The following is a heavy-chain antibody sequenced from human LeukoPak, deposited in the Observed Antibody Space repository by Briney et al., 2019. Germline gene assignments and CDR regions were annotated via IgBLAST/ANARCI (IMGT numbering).Heavy chain of an antibody. CDR1: GYTFSSYD. CDR3: ARAAGGTRNYYMDV. CDR2: MNPNSGNT. V-gene: IGHV1-8*01. J-gene: IGHJ6*03. Sequence: ASVKVSCKASGYTFSSYDVNWVRQATGQGLEWMGCMNPNSGNTGYAQKFQGRVTIIRNTSISTAYMELSSLRSEDTAVYYCARAAGGTRNYYMDVWGKGTTVTVSS. D-gene: IGHD3-16*01.